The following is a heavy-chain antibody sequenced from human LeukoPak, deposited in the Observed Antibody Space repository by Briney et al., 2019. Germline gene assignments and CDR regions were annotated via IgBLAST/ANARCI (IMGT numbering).Heavy chain of an antibody. CDR2: ISGSGGTT. CDR1: GFTFSNYG. Sequence: PGGSLRLSCAASGFTFSNYGMSWVRQAPGKGLEWVSAISGSGGTTYHADSVEGRFTISRDNSKNTLYLQMNSLRAEDTAVYYCAKGPLPRITGTAPFDYWGQGTLVTVSS. V-gene: IGHV3-23*01. D-gene: IGHD1-7*01. J-gene: IGHJ4*02. CDR3: AKGPLPRITGTAPFDY.